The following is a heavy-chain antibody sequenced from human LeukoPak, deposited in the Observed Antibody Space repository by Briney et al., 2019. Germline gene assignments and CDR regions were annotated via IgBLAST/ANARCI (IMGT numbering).Heavy chain of an antibody. CDR2: ISSSGSTI. D-gene: IGHD3-10*02. V-gene: IGHV3-48*03. Sequence: GGSLRLSCAASGFTFSSYEMNWVRQAPGKGLEWVSYISSSGSTIYYADSVKGRFTISRDNTKNSLYLQMNSLRAEDTAVYYCAELGITMIGGGWGKGTTVTISS. CDR3: AELGITMIGGG. J-gene: IGHJ6*04. CDR1: GFTFSSYE.